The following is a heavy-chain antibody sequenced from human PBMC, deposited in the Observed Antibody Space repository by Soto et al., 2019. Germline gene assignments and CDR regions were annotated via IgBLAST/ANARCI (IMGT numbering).Heavy chain of an antibody. Sequence: SETLSLTCTVSGGSISSYYWSWIRQPPGKGLEWIGYIYYSGSTNYNPSLKSRVTISVDTSKNQFSLKLSSVTAADTAVYYCASSIGDYDAFDIWGQRTMVTVSS. D-gene: IGHD4-17*01. CDR3: ASSIGDYDAFDI. J-gene: IGHJ3*02. CDR1: GGSISSYY. V-gene: IGHV4-59*01. CDR2: IYYSGST.